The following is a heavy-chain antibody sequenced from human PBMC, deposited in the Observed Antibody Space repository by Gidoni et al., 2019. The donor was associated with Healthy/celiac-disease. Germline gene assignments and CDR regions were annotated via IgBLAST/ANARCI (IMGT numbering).Heavy chain of an antibody. J-gene: IGHJ3*02. Sequence: EVQLLESGGGLVQPGGSLRLSCAASGFTFSSYAMSWVRQAPGKGLEWVSAISGSGGSTYYADSVKGRFTISRDNSKKTLYLQMNSLRAEDTAVYYCAKDGGGYCGGDCPPDAFDIWGQGTMVTVSS. V-gene: IGHV3-23*01. CDR2: ISGSGGST. D-gene: IGHD2-21*01. CDR3: AKDGGGYCGGDCPPDAFDI. CDR1: GFTFSSYA.